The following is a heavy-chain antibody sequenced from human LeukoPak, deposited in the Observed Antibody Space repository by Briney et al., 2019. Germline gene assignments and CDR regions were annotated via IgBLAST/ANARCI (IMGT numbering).Heavy chain of an antibody. CDR2: IAIAGAK. CDR1: GFTFSSYD. D-gene: IGHD1-26*01. Sequence: PGGSLRLSCAASGFTFSSYDMHWVRQATGKGLEWISSIAIAGAKYYSASVKGRFTISREDAKNSFYLQMNSLRVGDTAVYYCARGLAGGLDPWGRGVLVTVSS. V-gene: IGHV3-13*04. J-gene: IGHJ5*02. CDR3: ARGLAGGLDP.